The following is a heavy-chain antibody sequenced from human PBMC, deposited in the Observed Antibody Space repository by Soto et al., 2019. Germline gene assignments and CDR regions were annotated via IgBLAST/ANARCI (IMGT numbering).Heavy chain of an antibody. J-gene: IGHJ6*02. Sequence: PGGSLRLSCAASGFTFSSYDMHWVRQATGKGLEWVSAIGTAGDTYYPGSVKGRFTISRENAKNSLYLQMKSLRAEDTAVYYCARDRGYCSSTSCYAAIPLGYYYYGMDVWGQGTTVTVSS. CDR3: ARDRGYCSSTSCYAAIPLGYYYYGMDV. D-gene: IGHD2-2*01. CDR2: IGTAGDT. V-gene: IGHV3-13*01. CDR1: GFTFSSYD.